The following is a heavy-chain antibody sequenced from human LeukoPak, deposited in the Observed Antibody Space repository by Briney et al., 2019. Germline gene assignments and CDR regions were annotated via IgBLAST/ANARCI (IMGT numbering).Heavy chain of an antibody. J-gene: IGHJ4*02. Sequence: GGSLRLSCAASGFTFSSYAMSWVRQAPGKGLEWVSGISNGGTNTYYTDSVKGRFTISRDNSRNTLYLQMNSLRAEDTAVYYCARGPSGYHNTGGQGTLVTVSS. D-gene: IGHD5-12*01. CDR3: ARGPSGYHNT. CDR1: GFTFSSYA. V-gene: IGHV3-23*01. CDR2: ISNGGTNT.